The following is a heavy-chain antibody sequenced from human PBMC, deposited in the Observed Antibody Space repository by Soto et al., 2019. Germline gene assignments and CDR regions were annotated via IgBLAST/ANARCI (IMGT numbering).Heavy chain of an antibody. CDR2: IYYSGST. CDR3: ASVRGGYYYAMDV. D-gene: IGHD3-10*02. V-gene: IGHV4-61*01. CDR1: GGSVSSGSYY. Sequence: SDTLSLTCTVSGGSVSSGSYYWGWIRQPPGKGLEWIGYIYYSGSTNYNPSLKSRVTISVDTSKNQFSLKLSSVTAADTAVYYCASVRGGYYYAMDVWGQGTTVTVSS. J-gene: IGHJ6*02.